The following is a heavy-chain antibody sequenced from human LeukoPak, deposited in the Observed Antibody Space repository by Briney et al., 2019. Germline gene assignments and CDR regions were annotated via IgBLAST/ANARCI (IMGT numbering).Heavy chain of an antibody. D-gene: IGHD3-16*01. CDR2: IGQDGSEQ. J-gene: IGHJ2*01. V-gene: IGHV3-7*01. Sequence: GGSLRLSCLASGFSFSKYWMTWARQSPGKGLEWLANIGQDGSEQKYVDSVKGRFTISRDNAKNSLYLQMNRLRVEDTAVYYCATPKQEGKGGWYHDLWGRGTMVTVSP. CDR3: ATPKQEGKGGWYHDL. CDR1: GFSFSKYW.